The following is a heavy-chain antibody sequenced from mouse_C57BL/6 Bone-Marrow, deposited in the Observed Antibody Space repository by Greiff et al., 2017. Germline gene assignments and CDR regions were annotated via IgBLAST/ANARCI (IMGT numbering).Heavy chain of an antibody. V-gene: IGHV1-81*01. Sequence: QVQLQQSGAELARPGASVKLSCKASGYTFTSYGISWVKQRTGQGLEWIGEIYPRSGNTYYNEKFKGKATLTADKSSSTAYMELRSLTSEDSAVYFCARGLYGNYESWYFDYWGQGTTLTVSS. CDR3: ARGLYGNYESWYFDY. J-gene: IGHJ2*01. CDR1: GYTFTSYG. D-gene: IGHD2-1*01. CDR2: IYPRSGNT.